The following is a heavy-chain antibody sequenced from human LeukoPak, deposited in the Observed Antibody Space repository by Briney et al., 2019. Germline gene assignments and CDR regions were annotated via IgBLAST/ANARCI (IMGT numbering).Heavy chain of an antibody. CDR1: GDSVSNNSAT. J-gene: IGHJ4*02. V-gene: IGHV6-1*01. D-gene: IGHD1-26*01. Sequence: SQTFSLTCVISGDSVSNNSATWNWIRQSPSRGLEWLGRTYYRSKWYNDYAVSVKSRISISPDTSKNQFSLQLNSVTPEDTAVFYCAKAGVGAFPRAFDYWGQGTLVTVSS. CDR3: AKAGVGAFPRAFDY. CDR2: TYYRSKWYN.